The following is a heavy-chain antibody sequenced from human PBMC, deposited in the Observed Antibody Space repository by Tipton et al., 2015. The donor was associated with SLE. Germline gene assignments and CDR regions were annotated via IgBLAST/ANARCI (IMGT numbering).Heavy chain of an antibody. CDR3: ARGSLVVPAADAFDI. V-gene: IGHV3-13*01. D-gene: IGHD2-2*01. CDR2: IGTAGDT. Sequence: GSLRLSCAASGFTFSSYDMHWVRQATGKGLEWVSAIGTAGDTYYPGSVKGRFTISRENAKNSLYLQMNSLRAGDTAVYYCARGSLVVPAADAFDIWGQGTMVTVSS. CDR1: GFTFSSYD. J-gene: IGHJ3*02.